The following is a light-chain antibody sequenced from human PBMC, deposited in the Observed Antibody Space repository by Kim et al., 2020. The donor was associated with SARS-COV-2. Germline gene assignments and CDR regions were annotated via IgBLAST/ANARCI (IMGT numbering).Light chain of an antibody. CDR3: HHRSDWPLT. Sequence: EIVLTQSPATLSLSPGERATLSCRASQSITTYLAWYQQKPGQAPRLLIYDASNRATGIPARFSGSASGTDFTLTISSLEREDFAVYYCHHRSDWPLTFGGGTKVDIK. J-gene: IGKJ4*01. V-gene: IGKV3-11*01. CDR2: DAS. CDR1: QSITTY.